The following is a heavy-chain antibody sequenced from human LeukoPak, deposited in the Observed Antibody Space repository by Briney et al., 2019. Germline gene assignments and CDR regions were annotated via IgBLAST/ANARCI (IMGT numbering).Heavy chain of an antibody. D-gene: IGHD2-8*02. CDR3: ARDTALIRTPGGPDS. CDR1: GYSFASYG. Sequence: ASVKVSCKTSGYSFASYGISWVRQAPGQGLEWMGWISAYNGDTRYAQHLQGRVSLTTDLSTGTAFMELRSLTSDDTALYYCARDTALIRTPGGPDSWGQGTLFTVSS. J-gene: IGHJ5*02. V-gene: IGHV1-18*01. CDR2: ISAYNGDT.